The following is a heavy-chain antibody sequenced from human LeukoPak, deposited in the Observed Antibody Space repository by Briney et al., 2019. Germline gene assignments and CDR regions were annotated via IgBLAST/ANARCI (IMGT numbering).Heavy chain of an antibody. V-gene: IGHV3-49*03. J-gene: IGHJ4*02. CDR3: TRDGPIAAADY. D-gene: IGHD6-13*01. CDR1: GFTFSNYA. Sequence: GGSLRLSCAASGFTFSNYAMSWFRQAPGKGLEWVGFIRSKAYGGTTEYAVSVKGRFTISRDDSKSIAYLQMNSLKTEDTAVYYCTRDGPIAAADYWGQGTLVTVSS. CDR2: IRSKAYGGTT.